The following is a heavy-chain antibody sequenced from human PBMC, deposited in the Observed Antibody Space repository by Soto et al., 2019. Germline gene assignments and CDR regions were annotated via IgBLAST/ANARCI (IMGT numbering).Heavy chain of an antibody. D-gene: IGHD4-17*01. CDR1: GGSISSGGYY. V-gene: IGHV4-31*03. CDR3: ASSSQSAVSTFAY. CDR2: IYYSGST. J-gene: IGHJ4*02. Sequence: QVQLQESGPGLVKPSQTLSLTCTVSGGSISSGGYYWSWIRQHPGKGLEWIGYIYYSGSTYYNPSLKSRVTISVDTSKTQFSLKLSSVTAADTTVYYCASSSQSAVSTFAYGGQGTLVTVSS.